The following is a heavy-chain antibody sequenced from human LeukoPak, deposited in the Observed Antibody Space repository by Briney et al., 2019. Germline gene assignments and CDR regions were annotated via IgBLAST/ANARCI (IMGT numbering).Heavy chain of an antibody. V-gene: IGHV3-11*01. CDR2: ISSSASII. Sequence: PGGSLRLSCAASGFSFSDYYMSWIRQAPGRGLEWVSYISSSASIIYYADSMKGRFTISRDNAKKPLYLQMNSLRAEDTAVYYCARGHYGLDLWGQGTTVTVSS. J-gene: IGHJ6*02. CDR1: GFSFSDYY. CDR3: ARGHYGLDL.